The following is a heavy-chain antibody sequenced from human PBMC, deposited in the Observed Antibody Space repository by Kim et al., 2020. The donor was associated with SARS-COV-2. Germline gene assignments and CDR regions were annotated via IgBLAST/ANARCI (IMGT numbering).Heavy chain of an antibody. CDR3: ARDGPLLTVTTGDYTYYYYGMDV. CDR2: IIPIFGTA. J-gene: IGHJ6*02. D-gene: IGHD4-17*01. Sequence: SVKVSCKASGGTFSSYAISWVRQAPGQGLEWMGGIIPIFGTANYAQKFQGRVTITADESTSTAYMELSSLRSEDTAVYYCARDGPLLTVTTGDYTYYYYGMDVWGQGTTVTVSS. CDR1: GGTFSSYA. V-gene: IGHV1-69*13.